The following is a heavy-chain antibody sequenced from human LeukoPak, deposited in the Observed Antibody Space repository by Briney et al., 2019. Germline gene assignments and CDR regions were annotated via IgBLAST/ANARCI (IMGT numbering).Heavy chain of an antibody. Sequence: GGSLRLSCAASGFTFSSYWMSWVRQAPGKGLEWVANIKQDGSEKYYVDSVKGRFTISRDNAKNSLYLQMNSLRAEDTAVYYCARANYDFWSGYCNFDHWGQGTLVTVSS. CDR1: GFTFSSYW. CDR2: IKQDGSEK. V-gene: IGHV3-7*01. J-gene: IGHJ4*02. CDR3: ARANYDFWSGYCNFDH. D-gene: IGHD3-3*01.